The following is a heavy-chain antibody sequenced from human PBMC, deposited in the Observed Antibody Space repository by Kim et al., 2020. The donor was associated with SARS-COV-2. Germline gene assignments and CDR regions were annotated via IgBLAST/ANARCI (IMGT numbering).Heavy chain of an antibody. Sequence: ADSVQVRFTNSRDNSKNTLYLQMNSLRAEDTAVYYCAKDHPDILTGYYYYWGQGTLVTVSS. V-gene: IGHV3-23*01. D-gene: IGHD3-9*01. CDR3: AKDHPDILTGYYYY. J-gene: IGHJ4*02.